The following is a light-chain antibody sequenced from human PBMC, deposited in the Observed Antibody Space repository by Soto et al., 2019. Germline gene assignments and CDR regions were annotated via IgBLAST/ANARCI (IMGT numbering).Light chain of an antibody. CDR1: QSINSR. Sequence: DIQMTQSPSTLSASVGDRVTITCRASQSINSRLAWYQQKPGKAPKLLIYKASSLQSGVPSRFSGSASGTEFTLTISSLQPDDIATYYCQQCHRYLTFGQGTKVDIK. V-gene: IGKV1-5*03. CDR2: KAS. CDR3: QQCHRYLT. J-gene: IGKJ1*01.